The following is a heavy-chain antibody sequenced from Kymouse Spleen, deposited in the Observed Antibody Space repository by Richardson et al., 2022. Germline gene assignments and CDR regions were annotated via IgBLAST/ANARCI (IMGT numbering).Heavy chain of an antibody. V-gene: IGHV3-15*01. Sequence: EVQLVESGGGLVKPGGSLRLSCAASGFTFSNAWMSWVRQAPGKGLEWVGRIKSKTDGGTTDYAAPVKGRFTISRDDSKNTLYLQMNSLKTEDTAVYYCTTDLWFGELLYSYWGQGTLVTVSS. CDR3: TTDLWFGELLYSY. CDR2: IKSKTDGGTT. J-gene: IGHJ4*02. D-gene: IGHD3-10*01. CDR1: GFTFSNAW.